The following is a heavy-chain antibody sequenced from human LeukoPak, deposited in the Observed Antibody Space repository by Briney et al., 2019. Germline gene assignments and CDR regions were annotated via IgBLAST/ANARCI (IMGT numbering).Heavy chain of an antibody. CDR2: IYTSGST. J-gene: IGHJ5*02. Sequence: SETLSLTCTDSGGSLSSYYWSWIRQPAGKGLEWIGRIYTSGSTNYNPSLKSRVTMSVDTSKNQFSLKLSSVTAADTAAYYCARDRSSSSVWSWFDPWGQGTLVTVSS. V-gene: IGHV4-4*07. CDR3: ARDRSSSSVWSWFDP. CDR1: GGSLSSYY. D-gene: IGHD6-6*01.